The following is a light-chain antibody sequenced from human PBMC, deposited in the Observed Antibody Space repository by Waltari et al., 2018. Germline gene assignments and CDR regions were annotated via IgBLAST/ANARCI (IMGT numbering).Light chain of an antibody. CDR2: LAS. CDR1: QSVFYSSNNKNY. Sequence: DIVMTQSPDSLAVSLGERATINCKSIQSVFYSSNNKNYLAWYPPKPGQPPKLHFHLASTRESRVPDRVSGSGSGTDLTLTISSLQAEDVAVYYCQQYHSPPYTFGQGTRLEIK. V-gene: IGKV4-1*01. CDR3: QQYHSPPYT. J-gene: IGKJ2*01.